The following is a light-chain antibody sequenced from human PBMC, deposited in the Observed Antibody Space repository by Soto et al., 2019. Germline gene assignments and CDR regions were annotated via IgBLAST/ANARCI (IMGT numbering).Light chain of an antibody. J-gene: IGLJ1*01. V-gene: IGLV2-14*03. CDR2: DVS. CDR3: SSYTSSSTPFV. CDR1: SSDVGGYNY. Sequence: QSVLTRPASVSGSPGQSITISCTGTSSDVGGYNYVSWYQQHPGKAPKLIIYDVSDRPSGVSDRFSGSKSGNTASLTISGLQAEDEADYFCSSYTSSSTPFVFGTGTKLTVL.